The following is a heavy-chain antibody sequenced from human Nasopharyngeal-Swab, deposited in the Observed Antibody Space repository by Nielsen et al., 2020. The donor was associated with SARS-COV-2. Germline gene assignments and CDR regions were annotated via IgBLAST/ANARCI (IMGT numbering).Heavy chain of an antibody. J-gene: IGHJ4*02. Sequence: LRLSCTVSGGSISSGDYYWSWIRQPPGKGLEWIGYIYYSGSTYYNPSLKSRVTISVDTSKNQFSLKLSSVTAADTAVYYCARSRITMVRGVTPYFDYWSQGTLVTVSS. V-gene: IGHV4-30-4*01. CDR2: IYYSGST. D-gene: IGHD3-10*01. CDR1: GGSISSGDYY. CDR3: ARSRITMVRGVTPYFDY.